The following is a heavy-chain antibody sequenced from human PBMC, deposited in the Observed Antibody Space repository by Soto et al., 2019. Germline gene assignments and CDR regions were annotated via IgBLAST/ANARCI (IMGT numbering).Heavy chain of an antibody. CDR3: AKDLKTGTTWYYYYGMDV. J-gene: IGHJ6*02. V-gene: IGHV3-23*01. Sequence: PGGSLRLSCAASGFTFSSYAMSWVRQAPGKGLEWVSAISGSGGSTYYADSVKGRSTISRDNSKNTLYLQMNSLRAEDTAVYYCAKDLKTGTTWYYYYGMDVWGQGTTVTVSS. D-gene: IGHD1-1*01. CDR2: ISGSGGST. CDR1: GFTFSSYA.